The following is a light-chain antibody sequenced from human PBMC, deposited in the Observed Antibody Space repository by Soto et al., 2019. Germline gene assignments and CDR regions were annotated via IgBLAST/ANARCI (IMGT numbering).Light chain of an antibody. V-gene: IGKV1-5*03. CDR1: QSIDSG. Sequence: DIQMTQSPSTLSASVGDRVTITCRASQSIDSGLAWYQQKPGKAPKLLLYKASTLESGVPLRFSGSASGTEFTLTITSLQPDDFATYYCPQYHFFWTVGQGTRVEIK. CDR3: PQYHFFWT. J-gene: IGKJ1*01. CDR2: KAS.